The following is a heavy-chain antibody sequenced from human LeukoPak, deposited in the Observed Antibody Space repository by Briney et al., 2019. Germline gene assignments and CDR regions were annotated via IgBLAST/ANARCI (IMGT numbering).Heavy chain of an antibody. D-gene: IGHD3-22*01. CDR1: GFTFSSYA. J-gene: IGHJ4*02. Sequence: GRSLRLSCAASGFTFSSYAMHWVRQAPGKGLEWVAVISNDGSNKYYADSVKGRFTISRDNSKNTLYLQMNSLRAEDTAVYYCAKDTYYYDSSPGGYWGQGTLVTVSS. CDR2: ISNDGSNK. V-gene: IGHV3-30*07. CDR3: AKDTYYYDSSPGGY.